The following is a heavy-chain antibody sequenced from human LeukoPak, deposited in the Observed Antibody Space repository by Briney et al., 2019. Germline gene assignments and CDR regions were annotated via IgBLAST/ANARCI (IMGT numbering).Heavy chain of an antibody. CDR1: GFTFSSYG. J-gene: IGHJ4*02. Sequence: GGSLRLSCAASGFTFSSYGMHWVRQTPGKGLEWVAVIWSDGSNKYYADSVKGRFTISRDNSKNTLYLQMNSLRAEDTAVYYCARGSGSFSRGFDYWGQGTLVTVSS. D-gene: IGHD1-26*01. CDR2: IWSDGSNK. V-gene: IGHV3-33*01. CDR3: ARGSGSFSRGFDY.